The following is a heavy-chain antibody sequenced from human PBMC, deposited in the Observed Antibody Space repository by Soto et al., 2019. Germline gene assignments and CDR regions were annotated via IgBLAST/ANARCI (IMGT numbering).Heavy chain of an antibody. CDR3: AKDARGSSWYLGHYYYGMDV. V-gene: IGHV3-23*01. D-gene: IGHD6-13*01. J-gene: IGHJ6*02. CDR2: ISGSGGST. CDR1: GLTFSRYA. Sequence: PGGSLRLSCEASGLTFSRYAMSWVRQAPGKGLEWVSAISGSGGSTYYADSVKGRFTISRDNSKNTLYLQMNSLRAEDTAVYYCAKDARGSSWYLGHYYYGMDVWGQGTTVTVSS.